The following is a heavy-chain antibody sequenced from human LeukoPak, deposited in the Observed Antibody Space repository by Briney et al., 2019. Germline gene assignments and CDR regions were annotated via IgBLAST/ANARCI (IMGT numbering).Heavy chain of an antibody. V-gene: IGHV1-24*01. D-gene: IGHD3-22*01. CDR2: FYPGDGET. CDR3: ATSGYDSSGYYVRWFDP. J-gene: IGHJ5*02. Sequence: GASVKVSCKVSGYTLTELSMHWVRQAPAKGLEWMGGFYPGDGETIYAQKFQGRVTMTEDTSTDTAYMELSSLRSEDTAVYYCATSGYDSSGYYVRWFDPWGQGTLVTVSS. CDR1: GYTLTELS.